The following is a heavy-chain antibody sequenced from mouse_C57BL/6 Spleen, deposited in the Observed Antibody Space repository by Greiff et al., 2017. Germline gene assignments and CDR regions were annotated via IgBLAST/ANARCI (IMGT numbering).Heavy chain of an antibody. J-gene: IGHJ2*01. CDR2: IYPGSGST. CDR1: GYTFTSYW. V-gene: IGHV1-55*01. Sequence: QVQLQQPGAELVKPGASVKMSCKASGYTFTSYWITWVKQRPGQGLEWIGDIYPGSGSTNYNEKFKSKATLTVDTSSSTAYMQLSSLTSEDSAVYYGARAVTTVVAFDDWGQGATLTVDS. D-gene: IGHD1-1*01. CDR3: ARAVTTVVAFDD.